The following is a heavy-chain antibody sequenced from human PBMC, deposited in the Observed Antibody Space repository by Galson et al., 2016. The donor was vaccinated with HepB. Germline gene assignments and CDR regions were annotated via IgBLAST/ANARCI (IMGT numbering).Heavy chain of an antibody. V-gene: IGHV3-33*01. Sequence: SLRLSCAASGFAFGTYGMHWVRQTPGKGLEWVAGIYHGGNDKFYGNSVKGRFTISRDNSESKVFLQMSSLRPEDTAVYYCARCPYPFSHGGVVDYWGQGTLVTVAS. CDR3: ARCPYPFSHGGVVDY. CDR2: IYHGGNDK. D-gene: IGHD3-16*01. J-gene: IGHJ4*02. CDR1: GFAFGTYG.